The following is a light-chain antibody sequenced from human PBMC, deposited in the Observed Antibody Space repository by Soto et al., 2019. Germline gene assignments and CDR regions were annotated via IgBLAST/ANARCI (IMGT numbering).Light chain of an antibody. CDR3: SSDTSSTTLV. CDR2: DVS. V-gene: IGLV2-14*01. J-gene: IGLJ3*02. Sequence: QSALTQPASVSGSPGQSITISCTGTRSDVGGYNYVSWYQQHPGKVPKLMIYDVSNRPSGVSYRFSGSKSGNTASLTISGLQAEDEADYYCSSDTSSTTLVFGGGTKLTVL. CDR1: RSDVGGYNY.